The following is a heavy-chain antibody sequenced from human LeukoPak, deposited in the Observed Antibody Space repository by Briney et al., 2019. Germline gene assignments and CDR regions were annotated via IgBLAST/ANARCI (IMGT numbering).Heavy chain of an antibody. CDR1: GHTFTSYG. J-gene: IGHJ5*02. V-gene: IGHV1-18*01. D-gene: IGHD3-10*01. Sequence: GASVKVSCKASGHTFTSYGISWVRQAPGQGLEWMGWISAYNGNTNYAQKFQGRVTMTRDTSTSTVYMELSSLRSEDTAVYYCGADLTMVRGVPRWFDPWGQGTLVTVSS. CDR2: ISAYNGNT. CDR3: GADLTMVRGVPRWFDP.